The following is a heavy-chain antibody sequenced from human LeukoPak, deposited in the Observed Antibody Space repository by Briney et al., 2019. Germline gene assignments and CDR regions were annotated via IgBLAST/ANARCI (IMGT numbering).Heavy chain of an antibody. CDR3: AKTMGAIDHDY. CDR1: GGSISSYY. CDR2: IYYSGST. V-gene: IGHV4-59*01. J-gene: IGHJ4*02. D-gene: IGHD1-26*01. Sequence: SETLSLTCTVSGGSISSYYWSWIRQPPGKGLEWIGYIYYSGSTNYNPSLKSRVTISVDTSKNQFSLKLSSVTAADTAVYYCAKTMGAIDHDYWGRGTLVTVSS.